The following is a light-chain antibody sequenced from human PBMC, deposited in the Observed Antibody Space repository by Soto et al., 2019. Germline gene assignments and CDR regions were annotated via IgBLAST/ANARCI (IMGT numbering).Light chain of an antibody. CDR1: QSVRSTY. CDR2: GAS. J-gene: IGKJ1*01. CDR3: QQYYDWPWT. Sequence: EIVMTQSPVTLSVSPGERATLSCRASQSVRSTYLAWYQQKPGQAPRLLIYGASTRATGIPARFSGSGSGTDLTLTISSLQSEDFAVYYCQQYYDWPWTFGQGTKVDIK. V-gene: IGKV3-15*01.